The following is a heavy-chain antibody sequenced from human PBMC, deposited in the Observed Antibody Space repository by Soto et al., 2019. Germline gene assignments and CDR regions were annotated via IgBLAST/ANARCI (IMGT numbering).Heavy chain of an antibody. CDR2: TGISGRTT. V-gene: IGHV3-23*01. CDR3: ATVHTTSRSFDY. Sequence: AGGSLRLSCAASGFSLTTYAMSWVRQAPGKGLEWVSTTGISGRTTYYADSVKGRFTVSRDDSKNTLDLQMSSLRAEDTAVYYCATVHTTSRSFDYWGQGTLVTVSS. J-gene: IGHJ4*02. CDR1: GFSLTTYA.